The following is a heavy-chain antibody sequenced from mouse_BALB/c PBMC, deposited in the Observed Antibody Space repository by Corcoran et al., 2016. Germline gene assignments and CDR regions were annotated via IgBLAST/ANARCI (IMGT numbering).Heavy chain of an antibody. CDR2: ITHSGET. D-gene: IGHD2-3*01. V-gene: IGHV12-3*02. CDR1: GFPITSGYY. CDR3: AGDIYEGYYYFDY. J-gene: IGHJ2*01. Sequence: QMQLQESGPGLVKPSQSLFLACSITGFPITSGYYWFWIRQSPGKPLEWMGYITHSGETFYNPSLQSPISITRETSKNQFFLQLNSVTTEDTAMYYCAGDIYEGYYYFDYWGQGTTLTVSS.